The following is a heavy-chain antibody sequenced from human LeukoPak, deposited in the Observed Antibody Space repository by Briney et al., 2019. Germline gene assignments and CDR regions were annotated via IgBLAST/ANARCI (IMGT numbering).Heavy chain of an antibody. CDR3: ASHDDVYSGLFDP. CDR2: IYYSGST. D-gene: IGHD2-21*01. Sequence: SETLSLTCTVSSGSISSYYWSWLPQPPGKGLEWISYIYYSGSTNYNTSLKSRVTISVDPSKNQFSLTLSYVTAADSAAYHCASHDDVYSGLFDPWGQGTLVTVSS. CDR1: SGSISSYY. J-gene: IGHJ5*02. V-gene: IGHV4-59*01.